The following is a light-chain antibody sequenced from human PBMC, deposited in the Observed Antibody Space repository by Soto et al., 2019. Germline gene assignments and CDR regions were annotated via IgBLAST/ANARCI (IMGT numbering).Light chain of an antibody. J-gene: IGLJ1*01. CDR3: SSYTSSTFYV. Sequence: QSVLTQPASVSGPPGQSITISCTGTSSDVGGYNYVSWYQQHPGKAPKLMIYEVSNRPSGVSNRFSGSKSGNTASLTISGLQAEDEADYYCSSYTSSTFYVFGTGTKVT. CDR2: EVS. V-gene: IGLV2-14*01. CDR1: SSDVGGYNY.